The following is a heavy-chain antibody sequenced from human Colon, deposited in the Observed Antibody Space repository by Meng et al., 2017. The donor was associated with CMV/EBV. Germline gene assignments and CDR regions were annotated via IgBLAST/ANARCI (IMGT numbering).Heavy chain of an antibody. V-gene: IGHV4-39*07. J-gene: IGHJ4*02. D-gene: IGHD5-12*01. CDR2: IYYSGTT. CDR1: GASISSMIYY. CDR3: ARSSGYKAFLDY. Sequence: SETLSLTCNVSGASISSMIYYWGWIRQSPGKGLEWIGSIYYSGTTYHSPSFKSRVTLSIDTSKNQFSLSLRSVGVADTAVYYCARSSGYKAFLDYWGPGRQVTVSS.